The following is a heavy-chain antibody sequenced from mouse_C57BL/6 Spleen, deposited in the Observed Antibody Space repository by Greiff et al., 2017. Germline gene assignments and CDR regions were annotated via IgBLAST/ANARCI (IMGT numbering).Heavy chain of an antibody. CDR3: ARGGAIYYGNSWFAD. Sequence: QVQLQQSGAELVKPGASVKISCKASGYAFSSYWMNWVKQRPGKGLEWIGQIYPGDGDTNYNGKFKGKATLTADKSASTAYMQLSSLTSEDAAVFFCARGGAIYYGNSWFADWGQGTLVTVAA. D-gene: IGHD2-1*01. V-gene: IGHV1-80*01. J-gene: IGHJ3*01. CDR2: IYPGDGDT. CDR1: GYAFSSYW.